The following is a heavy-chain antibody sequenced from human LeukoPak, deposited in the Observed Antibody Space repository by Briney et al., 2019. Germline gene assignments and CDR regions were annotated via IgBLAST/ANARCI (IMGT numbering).Heavy chain of an antibody. CDR3: ATQAYYYYYMDV. CDR1: GGSISSSSYY. V-gene: IGHV4-39*01. CDR2: IYYSGRT. J-gene: IGHJ6*03. Sequence: SETLSLTCTVSGGSISSSSYYWGWIRQPPGKGLEWIGSIYYSGRTYYNPSLKSRVTISVDTSKNQFSLKLSSVTAADTAVYYCATQAYYYYYMDVWGKGTTVTVSS.